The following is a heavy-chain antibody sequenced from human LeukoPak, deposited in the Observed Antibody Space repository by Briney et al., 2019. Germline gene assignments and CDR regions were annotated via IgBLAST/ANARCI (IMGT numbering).Heavy chain of an antibody. D-gene: IGHD3-16*01. J-gene: IGHJ4*02. CDR2: IGSKAFDYAT. Sequence: SGGSLRLSCAASGFTFSGCAVHWVRQAPGKGLEWVGRIGSKAFDYATVYAASVEGRFTISRDDSKHTAFLQMNSLKTEDTAVYYCARPYYDYVWGSYNYWGQGTLVTVSS. CDR3: ARPYYDYVWGSYNY. V-gene: IGHV3-73*01. CDR1: GFTFSGCA.